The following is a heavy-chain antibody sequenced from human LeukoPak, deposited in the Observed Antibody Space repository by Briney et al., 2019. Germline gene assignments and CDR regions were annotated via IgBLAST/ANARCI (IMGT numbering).Heavy chain of an antibody. V-gene: IGHV1-8*01. Sequence: ASVKVSFKSSGYTFTSYDINWVRQATGQGLEWMGWMNPNSCNTGYAQKFQGRVSMSRNKSISTPYMEVSSLRSEDTAVYYCARPRIAGHKNSFIDYWGQGTPVTVSS. D-gene: IGHD6-13*01. CDR1: GYTFTSYD. CDR3: ARPRIAGHKNSFIDY. J-gene: IGHJ4*02. CDR2: MNPNSCNT.